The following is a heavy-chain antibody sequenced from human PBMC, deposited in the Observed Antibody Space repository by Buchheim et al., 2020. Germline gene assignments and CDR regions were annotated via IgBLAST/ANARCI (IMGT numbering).Heavy chain of an antibody. CDR1: GYSFTSYW. CDR2: IYPGDSDT. Sequence: EVQLVQSGAEVKKPGESLKISCKGSGYSFTSYWIGWVRQMPGKGLEWMGIIYPGDSDTRYSPSFQGQVTISADKPISTAYPQWSSLKASDTAMYYCARHDPVVGARLKMYYYGMDVWGQGTT. V-gene: IGHV5-51*01. CDR3: ARHDPVVGARLKMYYYGMDV. J-gene: IGHJ6*02. D-gene: IGHD1-26*01.